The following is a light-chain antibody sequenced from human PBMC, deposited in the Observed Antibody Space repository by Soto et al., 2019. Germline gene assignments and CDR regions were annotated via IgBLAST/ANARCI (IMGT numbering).Light chain of an antibody. V-gene: IGKV1-39*01. CDR3: QHSKTWT. CDR2: AAS. CDR1: QGISTF. Sequence: DIRMTQYPSSLSASVGDRVTITCRASQGISTFLNWYQQKPGKAPKLLIYAASSLQSGVPSRFSGSGSETDFTLTISSMQPEDFATYSCQHSKTWTFGQGTKVDI. J-gene: IGKJ1*01.